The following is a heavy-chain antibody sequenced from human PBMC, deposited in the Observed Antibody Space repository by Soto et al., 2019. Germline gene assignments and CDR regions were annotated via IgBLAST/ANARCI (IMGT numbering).Heavy chain of an antibody. Sequence: PSETLSLTCAVYGGSFSGYYWSWIRQPPGKGMEWIGEINHSGSTNYNPSLKSRLTISLDTSKKQFSLKLSSVTAADTAVYYCASGTGNNTYYGSGSPKLAAYWGQRSPV. D-gene: IGHD3-10*01. CDR1: GGSFSGYY. CDR2: INHSGST. J-gene: IGHJ4*02. V-gene: IGHV4-34*01. CDR3: ASGTGNNTYYGSGSPKLAAY.